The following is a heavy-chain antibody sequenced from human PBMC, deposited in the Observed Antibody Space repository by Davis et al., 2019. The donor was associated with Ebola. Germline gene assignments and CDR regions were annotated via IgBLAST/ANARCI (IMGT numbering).Heavy chain of an antibody. CDR3: ARGLNRAFYTSFDY. V-gene: IGHV1-2*02. Sequence: ASVQVSCKASGYTFTSYGISWVRQAPGQGLEWMGWINPNSGGTNYAQKFQGRVTMTRDTSISTAYMELSRLRSEDTAVYYCARGLNRAFYTSFDYWGQGTLVTVSS. CDR2: INPNSGGT. CDR1: GYTFTSYG. D-gene: IGHD2-2*01. J-gene: IGHJ4*02.